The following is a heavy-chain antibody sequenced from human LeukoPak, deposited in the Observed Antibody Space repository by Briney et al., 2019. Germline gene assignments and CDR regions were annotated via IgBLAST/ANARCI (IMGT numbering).Heavy chain of an antibody. CDR1: GGTFSSYA. D-gene: IGHD6-19*01. V-gene: IGHV1-69*05. CDR3: ARRSGWTHNWFDP. Sequence: SVKVSCKASGGTFSSYAISWVRQAPGQGLEWMGRIIPIFGTANYAQKFQGRVTITTDESTSTAYMELSSLRSEDTAVYYCARRSGWTHNWFDPWGQGTLVTVSS. J-gene: IGHJ5*02. CDR2: IIPIFGTA.